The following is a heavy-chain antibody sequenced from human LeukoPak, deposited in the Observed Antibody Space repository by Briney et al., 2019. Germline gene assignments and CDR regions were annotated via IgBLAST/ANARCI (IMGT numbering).Heavy chain of an antibody. CDR3: AKDKYSSGWYVDY. D-gene: IGHD6-19*01. CDR1: GFTFSSYA. V-gene: IGHV3-9*01. Sequence: GGSLRLSCAASGFTFSSYAMSWVRQAPGKGLEWVSGISWNSGSIGYADSVKGRFTISRDNAKNSLYLQMNSLRAEDTALYYCAKDKYSSGWYVDYWGQGTLVTVSS. J-gene: IGHJ4*02. CDR2: ISWNSGSI.